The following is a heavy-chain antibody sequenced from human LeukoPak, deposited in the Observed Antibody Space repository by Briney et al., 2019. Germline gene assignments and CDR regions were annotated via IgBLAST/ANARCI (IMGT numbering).Heavy chain of an antibody. CDR2: IYSGGGT. J-gene: IGHJ4*02. CDR3: ARLRTNFFDY. Sequence: PGGSLRLSYAASGFTVSNNYMSWVRQAPGKGLEWVSIIYSGGGTYYADSVKGRFTISRDNSKNTLYPQMNSLRAEDTAVYYCARLRTNFFDYWGQGILVTVSS. D-gene: IGHD1-7*01. CDR1: GFTVSNNY. V-gene: IGHV3-66*01.